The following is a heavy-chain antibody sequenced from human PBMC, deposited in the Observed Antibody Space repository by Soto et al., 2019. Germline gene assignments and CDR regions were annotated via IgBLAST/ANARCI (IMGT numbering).Heavy chain of an antibody. CDR2: INPSGGST. CDR3: ARGRLDTAMGTTRYPLQYYYYGMDV. J-gene: IGHJ6*02. V-gene: IGHV1-46*01. CDR1: GYTFTSYY. D-gene: IGHD5-18*01. Sequence: ASVKVSCKASGYTFTSYYMHWVRQAPGQGLEWMGIINPSGGSTSYAQKFQGRVTMTRDTSTSTVYMELSSLRAEDTAVYYCARGRLDTAMGTTRYPLQYYYYGMDVWGQGTTVTVSS.